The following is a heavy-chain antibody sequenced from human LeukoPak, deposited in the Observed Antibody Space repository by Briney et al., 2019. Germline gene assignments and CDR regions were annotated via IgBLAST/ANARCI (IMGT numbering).Heavy chain of an antibody. D-gene: IGHD3-22*01. Sequence: GASVKVSCKPSGYTFTGYYMHWVRQAPGQGLEWMGWINPNSGGTNYTQKLQGRVTMTTDTSTSTAYMELRSLRSDDTAVYYCARVYYDSSGTSDAFDIWGQGTMVTVSS. J-gene: IGHJ3*02. CDR3: ARVYYDSSGTSDAFDI. CDR1: GYTFTGYY. CDR2: INPNSGGT. V-gene: IGHV1-2*02.